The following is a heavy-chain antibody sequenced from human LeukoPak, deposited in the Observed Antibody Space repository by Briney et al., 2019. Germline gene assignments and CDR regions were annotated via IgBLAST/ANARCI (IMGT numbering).Heavy chain of an antibody. D-gene: IGHD1-26*01. V-gene: IGHV4-39*07. Sequence: SETLSLTCTVSGGSISSSSYYWGWIRQPPGKGLEWIGSIYYSGSTYYNPSLKSRVTISVDTSKNQFSLKLSSVTAADTAVYYCAGEDIKLLWFDPWGQGTLVTVSS. J-gene: IGHJ5*02. CDR2: IYYSGST. CDR1: GGSISSSSYY. CDR3: AGEDIKLLWFDP.